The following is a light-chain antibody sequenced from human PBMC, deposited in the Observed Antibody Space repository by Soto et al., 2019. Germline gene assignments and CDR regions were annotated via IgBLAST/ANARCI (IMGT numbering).Light chain of an antibody. CDR3: LSFDSSLSVV. CDR1: TSNIGAGYD. CDR2: GNT. V-gene: IGLV1-40*01. J-gene: IGLJ2*01. Sequence: QPVLTQPPSVSGAPGQRATISCPGSTSNIGAGYDVHWYQQLPGRAPKLLIYGNTNRPSGVPDRFSGSKSGTSASLAITGLQAEDEADYYCLSFDSSLSVVFGGGTKLTVL.